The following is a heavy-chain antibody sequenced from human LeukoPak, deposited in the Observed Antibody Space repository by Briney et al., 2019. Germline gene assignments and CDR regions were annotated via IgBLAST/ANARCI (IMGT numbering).Heavy chain of an antibody. Sequence: GESLKISCKGSGYSFTTYWIGWVRQMPGKGLEWMGNIYPDDSDTRYSPSFQGQVIISADKSISTAYLQWSSLKASDTDMYYCARRVDMGYFDWTHYYFDYWGQGTLVTVSS. CDR3: ARRVDMGYFDWTHYYFDY. J-gene: IGHJ4*02. V-gene: IGHV5-51*01. CDR1: GYSFTTYW. D-gene: IGHD3-9*01. CDR2: IYPDDSDT.